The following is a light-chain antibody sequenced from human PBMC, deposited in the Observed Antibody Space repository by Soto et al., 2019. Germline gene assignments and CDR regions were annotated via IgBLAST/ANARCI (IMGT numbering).Light chain of an antibody. J-gene: IGLJ1*01. V-gene: IGLV1-40*01. Sequence: VLTQPPPVSGAPGQRVTISCTGGSPKFGAGYDVHWYQQLPGTAPKLLIYGNSNRPSGVPDRFSGSKSGTSASLAITGLQAEDEADYYCQSYDSSLSAYVFGTGTRSPS. CDR3: QSYDSSLSAYV. CDR2: GNS. CDR1: SPKFGAGYD.